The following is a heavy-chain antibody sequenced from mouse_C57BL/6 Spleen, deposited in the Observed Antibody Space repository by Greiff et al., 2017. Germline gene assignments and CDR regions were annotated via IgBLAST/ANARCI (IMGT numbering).Heavy chain of an antibody. J-gene: IGHJ2*01. CDR1: GYTFTSYG. D-gene: IGHD2-13*01. CDR2: IYPRSGNT. Sequence: QVQLQQSGAELARPGASVKLSCKASGYTFTSYGISWVKQRTGQGLEWIGEIYPRSGNTYYNAKFKGKATLTADKSSSTAYMELRSLTSEDSAVDFCARTDYGDYDGGDPFDDWGQGTTLTVAS. V-gene: IGHV1-81*01. CDR3: ARTDYGDYDGGDPFDD.